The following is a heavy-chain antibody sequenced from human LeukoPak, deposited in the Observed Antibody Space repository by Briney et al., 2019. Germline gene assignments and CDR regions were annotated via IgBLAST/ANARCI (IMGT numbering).Heavy chain of an antibody. CDR2: IWYDGSNK. Sequence: GRSLRLSCAASGFTFSSYGMHWVRQAPGKGLEWVAVIWYDGSNKYYADSVKGRFTISRDNSKNTLYLQMNSLRAEDTAVYYCAREGEWLVRAYYFDYWGQGTLVTVSS. D-gene: IGHD6-19*01. J-gene: IGHJ4*02. CDR1: GFTFSSYG. V-gene: IGHV3-33*01. CDR3: AREGEWLVRAYYFDY.